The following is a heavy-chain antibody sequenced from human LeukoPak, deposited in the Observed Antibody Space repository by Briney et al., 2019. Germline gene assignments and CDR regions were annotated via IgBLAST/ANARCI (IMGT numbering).Heavy chain of an antibody. CDR2: INTNTGNP. J-gene: IGHJ4*02. D-gene: IGHD3-3*01. Sequence: ASVKVSCKASGYTFTSYAMNWVRQAPGQGLEWMGWINTNTGNPTYAQGFTGRFVFSLDTSVSTAYLQISSLKAEGTAVYYCARDLPPSYYDFWSGYRTHPNYFDYWGQGTLVTVSS. V-gene: IGHV7-4-1*02. CDR1: GYTFTSYA. CDR3: ARDLPPSYYDFWSGYRTHPNYFDY.